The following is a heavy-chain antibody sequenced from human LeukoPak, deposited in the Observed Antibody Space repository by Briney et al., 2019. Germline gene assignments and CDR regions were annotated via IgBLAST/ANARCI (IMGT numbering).Heavy chain of an antibody. CDR2: INPDTGGT. Sequence: ASVKVSCKASGYTFSDYYMHWVRQAPGQGLEWMGWINPDTGGTNYAQKFQGRVTMTRDTSITSAYMELSSLKSDDTAVYYCARMQQLRRSRYYYYMDVWGKGTTVTISS. J-gene: IGHJ6*03. V-gene: IGHV1-2*02. D-gene: IGHD6-13*01. CDR1: GYTFSDYY. CDR3: ARMQQLRRSRYYYYMDV.